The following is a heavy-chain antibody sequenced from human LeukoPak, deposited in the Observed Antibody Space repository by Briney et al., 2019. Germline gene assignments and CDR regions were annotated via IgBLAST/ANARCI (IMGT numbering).Heavy chain of an antibody. V-gene: IGHV3-30*18. Sequence: GGSLRLSCAASGFTFSSYGMHWVRQAPGKGLEWVAVISYDGSNKYYADSVKGRFTISRDNSKNTLYLQMNSLRAEDTAVYYCAKDYCSSTSCSIFDYWGQGTLVTVSS. CDR3: AKDYCSSTSCSIFDY. J-gene: IGHJ4*02. CDR2: ISYDGSNK. D-gene: IGHD2-2*01. CDR1: GFTFSSYG.